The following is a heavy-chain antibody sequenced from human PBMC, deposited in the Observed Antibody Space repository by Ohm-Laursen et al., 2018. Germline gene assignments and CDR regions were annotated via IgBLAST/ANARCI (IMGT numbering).Heavy chain of an antibody. D-gene: IGHD3-22*01. CDR2: VSGSGDST. Sequence: SLRLSCSASGFTVSSNYMSWVRQAPGQGLEWVASVSGSGDSTCYVDSVKGRFTISRDNAKETVYLHMNRMRADDTAVYYCAKGTLGVIVHYYDSSGHYDYWGRGTLVTVSS. J-gene: IGHJ4*02. CDR1: GFTVSSNY. V-gene: IGHV3-23*01. CDR3: AKGTLGVIVHYYDSSGHYDY.